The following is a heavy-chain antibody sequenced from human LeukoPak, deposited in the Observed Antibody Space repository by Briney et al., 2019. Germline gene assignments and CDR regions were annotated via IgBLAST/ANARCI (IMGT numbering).Heavy chain of an antibody. D-gene: IGHD1-26*01. J-gene: IGHJ4*02. CDR2: IPYSGGA. CDR3: ARQLSGSHYYFDY. CDR1: GGSISTTGYY. Sequence: PSETLSLTCTVSGGSISTTGYYWGWIRQPPGKGLEWIESIPYSGGAYYNPSLKSRVTISVDTSKNQFSLKLTSVTAADTAVYYCARQLSGSHYYFDYWGRGTLVTVSS. V-gene: IGHV4-39*01.